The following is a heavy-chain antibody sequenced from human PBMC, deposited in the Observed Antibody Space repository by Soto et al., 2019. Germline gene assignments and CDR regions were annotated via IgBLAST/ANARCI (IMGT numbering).Heavy chain of an antibody. CDR2: INPNSGGT. J-gene: IGHJ6*02. V-gene: IGHV1-2*02. CDR1: GYTFTGYY. CDR3: ARDLRLGATYYYYGMDV. Sequence: ASVKVSCKASGYTFTGYYMHWVRQAPGQGLEWMGWINPNSGGTNYAQKFQGRVTMTRDTSISTAYMELSRLRSDDTAVYYCARDLRLGATYYYYGMDVWGQGTTVTV. D-gene: IGHD3-22*01.